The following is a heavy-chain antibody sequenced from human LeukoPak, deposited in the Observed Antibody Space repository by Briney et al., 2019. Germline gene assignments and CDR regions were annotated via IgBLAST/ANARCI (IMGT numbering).Heavy chain of an antibody. Sequence: ASVKVSCKASGYTFTGYYMHWVRQAPGQGLEWMGWINPNSGGTNYAQKFQGRVTMTRDTSISTAYMELSRLRSDDTAVYYCARARLLWLEGFDYWGQGTLVTVSS. D-gene: IGHD3-10*01. CDR1: GYTFTGYY. J-gene: IGHJ4*02. V-gene: IGHV1-2*02. CDR3: ARARLLWLEGFDY. CDR2: INPNSGGT.